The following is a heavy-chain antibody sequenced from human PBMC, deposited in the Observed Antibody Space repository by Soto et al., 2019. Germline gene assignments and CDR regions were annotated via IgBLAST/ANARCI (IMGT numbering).Heavy chain of an antibody. J-gene: IGHJ6*02. V-gene: IGHV3-9*01. CDR2: ISWNSGSI. D-gene: IGHD6-19*01. Sequence: PGWYLRLSCAASGFTFDDYAMHWVRQAPGKGLEWVSGISWNSGSIGYADSVKGRFTISRDNAKNSLYLQMNSLRAEDTALYYCAKETVAGTSYYYYGMDVWGQGTTGT. CDR1: GFTFDDYA. CDR3: AKETVAGTSYYYYGMDV.